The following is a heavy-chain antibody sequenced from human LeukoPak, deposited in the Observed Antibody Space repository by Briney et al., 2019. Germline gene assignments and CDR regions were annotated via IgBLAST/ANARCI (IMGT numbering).Heavy chain of an antibody. J-gene: IGHJ4*02. CDR3: AKRGYYYDSSGYYSRTYFDY. CDR1: GFTFSTSW. Sequence: GGSLRLSCVASGFTFSTSWMNWVRQAPGKGLEWVANIKGDGSVQSYADSVKGRFTISRDNSKNTLYLQMNSLRAEDTAVYYCAKRGYYYDSSGYYSRTYFDYWGQGTLVIVSS. CDR2: IKGDGSVQ. V-gene: IGHV3-7*02. D-gene: IGHD3-22*01.